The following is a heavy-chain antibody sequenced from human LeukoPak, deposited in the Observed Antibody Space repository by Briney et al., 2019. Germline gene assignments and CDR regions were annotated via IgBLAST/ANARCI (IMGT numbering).Heavy chain of an antibody. J-gene: IGHJ5*02. Sequence: PSETLSLTCAVYGGSFSGSYWTWIRQPPGKGLEWIGEANHSGSSNYNPSLKSRVTISVDTSKNQFSLKLRSVTAADTAMYYCARSVLVAEFYPWGQGTLVTVSS. CDR3: ARSVLVAEFYP. CDR2: ANHSGSS. CDR1: GGSFSGSY. D-gene: IGHD3-3*02. V-gene: IGHV4-34*01.